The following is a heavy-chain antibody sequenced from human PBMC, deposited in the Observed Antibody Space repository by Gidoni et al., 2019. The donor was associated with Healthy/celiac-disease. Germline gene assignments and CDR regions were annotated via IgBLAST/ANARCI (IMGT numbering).Heavy chain of an antibody. J-gene: IGHJ3*02. CDR3: ARSVYDTPLGAFDI. CDR2: IIPIFGTA. D-gene: IGHD3-22*01. CDR1: GGTFSSYA. Sequence: QVQLVQSGAEVKKPRSSVKVSCKASGGTFSSYAISWGRQAPGQGLEWMGGIIPIFGTANYAQKFQGRVTITADESTSTAYMELSSLRSEDTAVYYCARSVYDTPLGAFDIWGQGTMVTVSS. V-gene: IGHV1-69*01.